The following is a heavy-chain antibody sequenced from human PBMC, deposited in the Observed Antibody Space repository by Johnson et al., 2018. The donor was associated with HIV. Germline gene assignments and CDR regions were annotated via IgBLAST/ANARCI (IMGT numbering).Heavy chain of an antibody. CDR1: GFTFSSYW. CDR2: IKQDGSEK. J-gene: IGHJ3*02. CDR3: ASFGAEAGLGGAFHI. Sequence: VQLVESGGGLVQPGGSLRLSCAASGFTFSSYWMSWVRQAPGKGLEWVANIKQDGSEKYYVDSVKGRFTISRDNARNSVFLQMDSLRAEDTAVYYCASFGAEAGLGGAFHIWGQGTMVTVTS. D-gene: IGHD6-19*01. V-gene: IGHV3-7*02.